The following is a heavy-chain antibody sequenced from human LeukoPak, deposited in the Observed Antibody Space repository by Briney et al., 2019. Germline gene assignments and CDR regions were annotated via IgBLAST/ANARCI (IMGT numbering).Heavy chain of an antibody. Sequence: GGSLRLSCVASGFTFSDYYMTWIRQAPGKGLEWISYISGSSSHTNYADSVKGRFTISRDNSKNMLYLQMDSLRADDTAVYYCAKAPTYGLDVWGQGTTVTVSS. J-gene: IGHJ6*02. V-gene: IGHV3-11*03. CDR3: AKAPTYGLDV. CDR2: ISGSSSHT. CDR1: GFTFSDYY.